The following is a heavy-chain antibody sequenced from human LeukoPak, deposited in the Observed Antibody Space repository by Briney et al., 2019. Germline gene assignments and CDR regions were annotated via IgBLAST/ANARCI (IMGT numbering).Heavy chain of an antibody. V-gene: IGHV3-64*01. J-gene: IGHJ4*02. D-gene: IGHD2-15*01. Sequence: GGSLRLSCAASGFTFSSHAMHWVRQAPGKGLEYVSAITNNGGSTYYGNSVKGRFTISRDNSKNTLYLQMGSLRADDMAVYYCARDGSDCRGGTCDRGPYDYWGQGTLVTVSS. CDR2: ITNNGGST. CDR1: GFTFSSHA. CDR3: ARDGSDCRGGTCDRGPYDY.